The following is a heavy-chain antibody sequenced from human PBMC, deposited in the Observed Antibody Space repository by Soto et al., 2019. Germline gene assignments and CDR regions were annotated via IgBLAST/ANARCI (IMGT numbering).Heavy chain of an antibody. CDR3: ARTRIAAARNYYYYYGMDV. D-gene: IGHD6-13*01. CDR1: GGAFSSYA. J-gene: IGHJ6*02. V-gene: IGHV1-69*13. Sequence: SVKVSFKASGGAFSSYAISWVRQAPGQGLEWMGGIIPIFGTANYAQKFQGRVTSTADESTSTAYMELSRLRSEDTAAYYCARTRIAAARNYYYYYGMDVRGQGTTVTVSS. CDR2: IIPIFGTA.